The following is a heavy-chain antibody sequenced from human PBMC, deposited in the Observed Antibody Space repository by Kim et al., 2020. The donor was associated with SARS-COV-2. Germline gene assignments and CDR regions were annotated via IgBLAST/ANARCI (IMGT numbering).Heavy chain of an antibody. Sequence: GGSLRLSCAASGFTFRSYAMSWVRQAPGKGLEWVSVISGSGGSTYYADSVKGRFTISRNNSKNTLYLQINSVRAEDTAVYYWVKHRLSSTWADFDSWGQGTLVTVSS. D-gene: IGHD6-13*01. V-gene: IGHV3-23*01. CDR3: VKHRLSSTWADFDS. CDR1: GFTFRSYA. J-gene: IGHJ4*02. CDR2: ISGSGGST.